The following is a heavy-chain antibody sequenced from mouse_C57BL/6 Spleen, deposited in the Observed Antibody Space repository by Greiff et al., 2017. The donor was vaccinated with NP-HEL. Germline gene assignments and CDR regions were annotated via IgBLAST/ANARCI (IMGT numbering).Heavy chain of an antibody. CDR3: AGGSSYGFAY. J-gene: IGHJ3*01. CDR2: IYPGDGDT. Sequence: VKLMESGPELVKPGASVKISCKASGYAFSSSWMNWVKQRPGKGLEWIGRIYPGDGDTNYNGKFKGKATLTADKSSSTDYMQLSSLTSEDSAVYFCAGGSSYGFAYWGQGTLVTVSA. V-gene: IGHV1-82*01. CDR1: GYAFSSSW. D-gene: IGHD1-1*01.